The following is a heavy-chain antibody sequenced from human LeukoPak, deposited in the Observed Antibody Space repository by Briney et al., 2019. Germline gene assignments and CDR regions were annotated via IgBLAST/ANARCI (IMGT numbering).Heavy chain of an antibody. CDR1: GFTFSSYS. V-gene: IGHV3-21*01. J-gene: IGHJ3*02. CDR3: ARTPGGGAFDI. CDR2: ISSSSYI. D-gene: IGHD3-16*01. Sequence: GGSLRLSCAASGFTFSSYSMNWVRQAPGKGLEWVSSISSSSYIYYADSVKGRFTISRDNAKNSLYLQMNSLRAEDTAVYYCARTPGGGAFDIWGQGTMVTVSS.